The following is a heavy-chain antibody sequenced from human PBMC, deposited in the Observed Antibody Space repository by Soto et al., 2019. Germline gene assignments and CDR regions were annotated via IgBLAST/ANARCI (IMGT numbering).Heavy chain of an antibody. J-gene: IGHJ6*02. CDR3: ARIYDFWSGMDV. V-gene: IGHV3-7*01. CDR1: GFTFSIYW. D-gene: IGHD3-3*01. CDR2: IKQDGSEK. Sequence: PGGSLRLSCAASGFTFSIYWMSWFRQAPGKGLEWVANIKQDGSEKYYVDSVKGRFTISRDNAKNSLYLQMHSLRAEDTAVYYCARIYDFWSGMDVWGQGTTVTSP.